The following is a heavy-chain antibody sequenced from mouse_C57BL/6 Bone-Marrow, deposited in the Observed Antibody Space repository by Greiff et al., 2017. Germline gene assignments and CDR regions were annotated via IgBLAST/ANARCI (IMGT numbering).Heavy chain of an antibody. CDR2: IDPKSGGT. Sequence: VQLQQSGAELVKPGASVKLSCKASGYTFTSYWMHWVKQRPGRGLEWIGRIDPKSGGTKYNEKFKSKATLTVDKPSSTAYMQLSSLTSEDSAVYYCARGVIPSMDYWGQGTSVTVSS. CDR3: ARGVIPSMDY. CDR1: GYTFTSYW. V-gene: IGHV1-72*01. J-gene: IGHJ4*01. D-gene: IGHD5-1-1*01.